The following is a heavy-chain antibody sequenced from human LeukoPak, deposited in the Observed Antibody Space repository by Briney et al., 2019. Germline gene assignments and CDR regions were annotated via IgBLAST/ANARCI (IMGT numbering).Heavy chain of an antibody. Sequence: GGSLRLSCAASGFTFSSYAMSWVRQAPGKGLVWVSRINTDGSSTSCADSVKGRFTISRDNAKNTLYLQMNSLRAEDTAVYYCARESGIAAALDLWGQGTLVTVSS. V-gene: IGHV3-74*01. CDR3: ARESGIAAALDL. D-gene: IGHD6-13*01. CDR1: GFTFSSYA. CDR2: INTDGSST. J-gene: IGHJ5*02.